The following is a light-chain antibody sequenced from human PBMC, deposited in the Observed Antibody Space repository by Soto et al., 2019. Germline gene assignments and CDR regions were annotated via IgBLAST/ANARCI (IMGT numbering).Light chain of an antibody. CDR1: SSDVGGYNY. J-gene: IGLJ2*01. V-gene: IGLV2-14*01. CDR3: RSYTSSSTVV. Sequence: QSALTQPASVSGSPGQSITISCTGTSSDVGGYNYVSWYQQHPGKAPKLMIYDVSNRPSGVSNRFSGSKSGNTASQTISGLQAEDEADYYCRSYTSSSTVVFGGGTKLTVL. CDR2: DVS.